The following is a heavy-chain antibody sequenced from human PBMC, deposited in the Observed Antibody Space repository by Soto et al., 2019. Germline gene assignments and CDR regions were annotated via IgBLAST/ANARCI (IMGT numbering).Heavy chain of an antibody. J-gene: IGHJ3*01. CDR1: GGSISNYY. D-gene: IGHD3-16*01. CDR2: FYYSGTT. CDR3: ARQPPGGDDSFYV. V-gene: IGHV4-59*08. Sequence: VQLQESGPGLVKPLETLSLTCAVSGGSISNYYWSWIRQTPGKRLEWIGYFYYSGTTKYNPSLKSRVTISEDPSKNQFSLELTSVTAADTAVYYCARQPPGGDDSFYVRGQGTMVTVSS.